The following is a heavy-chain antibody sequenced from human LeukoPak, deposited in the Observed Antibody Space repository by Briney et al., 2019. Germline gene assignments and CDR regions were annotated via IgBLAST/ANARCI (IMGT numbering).Heavy chain of an antibody. D-gene: IGHD2-2*01. J-gene: IGHJ5*02. CDR2: IIPIFGTA. CDR1: GGTFSSYA. CDR3: ARGGYCSTTSCFSWFDP. Sequence: SVKVSCKASGGTFSSYAISWVRQAPGQGLEWMGGIIPIFGTANYAQKFQGRVTITADESTSTAYMELSSLRSEDTAVYYCARGGYCSTTSCFSWFDPWGQGTLVTVSS. V-gene: IGHV1-69*13.